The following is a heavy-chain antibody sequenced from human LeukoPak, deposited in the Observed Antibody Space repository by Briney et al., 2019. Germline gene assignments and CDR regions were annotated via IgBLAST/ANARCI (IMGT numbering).Heavy chain of an antibody. V-gene: IGHV4-59*08. CDR3: ARSHSAYGGFFDY. CDR1: GGSISNFY. D-gene: IGHD4-23*01. J-gene: IGHJ4*02. CDR2: IFYSGST. Sequence: SETLSLTCTVSGGSISNFYWSWIRQPPGKGLEWIGYIFYSGSTNYNPSLKSRVTISVDTSKNQFSLKLTSLTAADAALYYCARSHSAYGGFFDYWGQGTLVSVSS.